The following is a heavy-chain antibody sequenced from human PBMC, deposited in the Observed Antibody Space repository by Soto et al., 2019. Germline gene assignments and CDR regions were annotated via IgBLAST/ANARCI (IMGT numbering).Heavy chain of an antibody. J-gene: IGHJ4*02. Sequence: EVQLVESGGGLVQPGRSLRLACAASGFTFDDYAMNWVRQGPGKGLDLVSGISWNGGSIDSPDFLKGRFTISRDNSKKSLYLQMNSLRCEDTALYYCAKDIREYGSGWTYFDTWGQGTLVTVSS. CDR2: ISWNGGSI. CDR3: AKDIREYGSGWTYFDT. CDR1: GFTFDDYA. V-gene: IGHV3-9*01. D-gene: IGHD6-19*01.